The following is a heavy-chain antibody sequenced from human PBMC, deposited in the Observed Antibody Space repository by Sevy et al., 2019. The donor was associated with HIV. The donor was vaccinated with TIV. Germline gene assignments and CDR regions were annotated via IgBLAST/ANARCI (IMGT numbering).Heavy chain of an antibody. J-gene: IGHJ6*02. CDR2: IIPIFGTA. CDR1: GGTFSSYA. D-gene: IGHD6-13*01. CDR3: ARCIASYYYYYGMDV. V-gene: IGHV1-69*13. Sequence: ASVKVSCKASGGTFSSYAISWVRQAPGQGLEWMGGIIPIFGTANYAQKFQGRVTITADESTSTAYKELSSLRSEDTAVYYCARCIASYYYYYGMDVWGQGTTVTVSS.